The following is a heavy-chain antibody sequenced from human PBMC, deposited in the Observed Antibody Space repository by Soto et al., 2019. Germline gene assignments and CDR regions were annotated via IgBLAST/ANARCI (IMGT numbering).Heavy chain of an antibody. V-gene: IGHV4-59*01. CDR1: GGSISSYY. D-gene: IGHD2-2*02. CDR2: IYYSGST. Sequence: PSETLSLTCTVSGGSISSYYWSWIRQPPGKGLEWIGYIYYSGSTNYNPSLKSRVTISVDTSKNQFSLKLSSVTAADTAVYYCARCVGYCISTSCYSWFDPWGKGTLVIVSS. CDR3: ARCVGYCISTSCYSWFDP. J-gene: IGHJ5*02.